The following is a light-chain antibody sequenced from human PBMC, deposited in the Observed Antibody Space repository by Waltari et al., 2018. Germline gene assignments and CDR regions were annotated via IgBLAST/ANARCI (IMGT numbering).Light chain of an antibody. CDR2: WAS. J-gene: IGKJ1*01. CDR1: QSVLYSSNNKNY. CDR3: QQYYSTPWT. V-gene: IGKV4-1*01. Sequence: DIVMTQSPDSLAVSLGERATINCKSSQSVLYSSNNKNYLAWYQQKPGQPPKLLIYWASTRESGVPDRFSGRGSGTYFTLTINSLQAEDGAVYYCQQYYSTPWTFGQGTKVEIK.